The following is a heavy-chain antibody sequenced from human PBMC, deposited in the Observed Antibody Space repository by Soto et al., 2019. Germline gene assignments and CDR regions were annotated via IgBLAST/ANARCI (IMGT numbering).Heavy chain of an antibody. CDR2: IYYSGST. J-gene: IGHJ6*03. Sequence: SETLSLTCTVSGGSISSYYWSWIRQPPGKGLEWIGYIYYSGSTNYNPSLKSRVTISVDTSKNQFSLKLSSVTAADTAVYYCARGYYGSGSYYFDVGYYYYYMDVWGKGTTVTVSS. V-gene: IGHV4-59*01. CDR1: GGSISSYY. D-gene: IGHD3-10*01. CDR3: ARGYYGSGSYYFDVGYYYYYMDV.